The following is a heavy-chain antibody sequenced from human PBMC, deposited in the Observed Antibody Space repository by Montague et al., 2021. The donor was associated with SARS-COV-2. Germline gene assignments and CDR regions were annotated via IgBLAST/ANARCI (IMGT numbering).Heavy chain of an antibody. J-gene: IGHJ5*02. CDR3: AREDRWNWFDP. CDR2: IYYRGST. V-gene: IGHV4-59*01. D-gene: IGHD5-24*01. Sequence: SETLSLTCTVSGGSINSSYRSWIRQPPGKGFEWIGYIYYRGSTNYNPSLETRVTISVDPSKNQFSLKMRSVTAADTAVYYCAREDRWNWFDPWGQGTLVIVSS. CDR1: GGSINSSY.